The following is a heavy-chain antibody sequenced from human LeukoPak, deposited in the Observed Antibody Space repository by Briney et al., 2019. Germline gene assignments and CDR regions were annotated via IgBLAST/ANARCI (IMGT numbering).Heavy chain of an antibody. CDR1: GFTFSSYS. Sequence: GGSLRLSCAASGFTFSSYSMNWVRQAPGKGLEWVSSISGSSSYINYADSVKGRFTISRDNAQNSLFLQLNSLRAEDTAVYYCARDPYSSGWYKDVFAIWGQGTMVTVSS. D-gene: IGHD6-19*01. V-gene: IGHV3-21*01. CDR2: ISGSSSYI. J-gene: IGHJ3*02. CDR3: ARDPYSSGWYKDVFAI.